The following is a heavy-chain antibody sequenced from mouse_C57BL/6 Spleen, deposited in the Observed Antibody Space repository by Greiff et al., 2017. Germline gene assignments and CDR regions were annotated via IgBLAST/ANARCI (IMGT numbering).Heavy chain of an antibody. J-gene: IGHJ2*01. CDR2: IDPEDGDT. Sequence: VQLQQSGAELVKPGASVKLSCTASGFNFKDYCMHWVKQRTEQGLEWIGKIDPEDGDTKYTPNFKGKATITADTASNTAYLHLSSLTSEDTAFYVCASYPLLLRYFDDWGKGTTLTVSS. V-gene: IGHV14-2*01. CDR3: ASYPLLLRYFDD. D-gene: IGHD1-1*01. CDR1: GFNFKDYC.